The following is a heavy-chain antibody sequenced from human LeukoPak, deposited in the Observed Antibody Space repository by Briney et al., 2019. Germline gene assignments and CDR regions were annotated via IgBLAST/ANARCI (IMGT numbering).Heavy chain of an antibody. CDR1: GFSFSDYG. V-gene: IGHV3-48*04. CDR3: ARDQTASAYSSSWYY. CDR2: ITSTSSTI. J-gene: IGHJ4*02. Sequence: GRSLRLSCAASGFSFSDYGMHWVRQAPGKGLEWVSYITSTSSTIYYADSVKGRFTISRDNAKNSLYLQMNSLRAEDTAVYYCARDQTASAYSSSWYYWGQGTLVTVSS. D-gene: IGHD6-13*01.